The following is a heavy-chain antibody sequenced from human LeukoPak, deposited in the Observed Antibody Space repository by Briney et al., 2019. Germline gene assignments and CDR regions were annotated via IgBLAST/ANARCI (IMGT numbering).Heavy chain of an antibody. CDR3: ARGLRPSDYDFWSGYSPADAFDI. CDR1: GFTFSSYG. CDR2: ISSDGSSE. J-gene: IGHJ3*02. Sequence: PGSSLKLSCAASGFTFSSYGMHWVRQAPGKGLEWVAVISSDGSSEQSADSVKGRFTISRGNSKNMLFLQMDSLRAEDAAVYYCARGLRPSDYDFWSGYSPADAFDIWGQGTMVTVSS. D-gene: IGHD3-3*01. V-gene: IGHV3-30*03.